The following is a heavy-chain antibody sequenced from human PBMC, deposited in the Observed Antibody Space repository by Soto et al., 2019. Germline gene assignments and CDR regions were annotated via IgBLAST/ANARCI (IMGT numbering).Heavy chain of an antibody. Sequence: PSETLSLTCTVSGGSISSYYWSWIRQPPGKGLEWIGYIYYSGSTNYNPPLKSRVTISVDTSKNQFSLKLSSVTAADTAVYYCARGHELRYFDWLLYGGGSCFDDWGQGTLVTVSS. CDR1: GGSISSYY. D-gene: IGHD3-9*01. J-gene: IGHJ4*02. CDR2: IYYSGST. V-gene: IGHV4-59*08. CDR3: ARGHELRYFDWLLYGGGSCFDD.